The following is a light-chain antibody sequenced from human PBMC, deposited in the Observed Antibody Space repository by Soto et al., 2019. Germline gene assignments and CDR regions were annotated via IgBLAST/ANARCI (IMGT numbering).Light chain of an antibody. CDR2: GAS. V-gene: IGKV3-15*01. CDR1: QSVRSY. CDR3: QQYDSFMYA. J-gene: IGKJ2*01. Sequence: EIVMSQSPATLSLSPGERATLSCRASQSVRSYLAWYQQRPGQAPRLLMYGASTRPSGIPARFTGGGSGTDFTLTITSLQSEDFAVYYCQQYDSFMYAFGQGTKVDIK.